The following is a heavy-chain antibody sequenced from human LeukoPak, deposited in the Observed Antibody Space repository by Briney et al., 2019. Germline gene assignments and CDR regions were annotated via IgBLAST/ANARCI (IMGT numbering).Heavy chain of an antibody. CDR1: GYTFTGFY. Sequence: ASVKVSCKASGYTFTGFYIHWVRQAPGQGLEWMGWINPNSGGTKYAQRFQGRVTITRNTSISTAYMELSSLRSEDTAVYYCARTYSSSFPFDYWGQGTLVTVSS. D-gene: IGHD6-6*01. CDR2: INPNSGGT. CDR3: ARTYSSSFPFDY. V-gene: IGHV1-2*02. J-gene: IGHJ4*02.